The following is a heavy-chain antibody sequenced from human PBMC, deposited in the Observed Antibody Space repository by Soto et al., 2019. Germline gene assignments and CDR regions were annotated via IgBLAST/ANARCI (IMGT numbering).Heavy chain of an antibody. V-gene: IGHV3-11*01. CDR3: ARGGSYFHGMDV. CDR2: ISSSGNTI. J-gene: IGHJ6*02. CDR1: GFTFSDYY. Sequence: PGGSLRLSCAASGFTFSDYYMSWIRQAPGKGLEWLSYISSSGNTIYYADSVKGRFTISRANAKNSLYLLMNSLRADDTAVYYCARGGSYFHGMDVWGQGTTVTVSS. D-gene: IGHD3-10*01.